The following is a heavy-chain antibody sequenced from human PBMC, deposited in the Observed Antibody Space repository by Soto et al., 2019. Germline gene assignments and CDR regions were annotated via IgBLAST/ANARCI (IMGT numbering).Heavy chain of an antibody. D-gene: IGHD4-4*01. V-gene: IGHV3-30-3*01. Sequence: GSLRLSCAASGFTLSSYAMHWVRQAPGKGLEWVAVISYDGSNKYYADSVKGRFTISRDNSKNTLDLQMNSLRAEDTAVFYCARDSFPTTTKGHGVYLYYGVDVWGQGTTVTVSS. CDR3: ARDSFPTTTKGHGVYLYYGVDV. CDR1: GFTLSSYA. CDR2: ISYDGSNK. J-gene: IGHJ6*02.